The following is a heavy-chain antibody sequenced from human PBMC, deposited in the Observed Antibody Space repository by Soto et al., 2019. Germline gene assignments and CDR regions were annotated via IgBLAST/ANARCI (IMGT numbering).Heavy chain of an antibody. J-gene: IGHJ4*02. V-gene: IGHV3-23*01. CDR2: ISGNSGST. Sequence: GGSLRLSCAASGFTFSSYAMSWVRKAPGKGLEIVTAISGNSGSTYYADSVKGRFTISRDNSKNTLYLQMNSLRAEDTVVFYCAKDPGGRTTVTTGYDYWGQGTLVTVSS. D-gene: IGHD4-17*01. CDR3: AKDPGGRTTVTTGYDY. CDR1: GFTFSSYA.